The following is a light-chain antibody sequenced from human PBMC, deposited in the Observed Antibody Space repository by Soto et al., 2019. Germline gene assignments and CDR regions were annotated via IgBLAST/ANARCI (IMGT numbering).Light chain of an antibody. CDR1: SGDIGSYNR. CDR3: SSYTNINTRAGV. J-gene: IGLJ1*01. V-gene: IGLV2-14*01. CDR2: EVT. Sequence: LTQPASGSGSPGQAITISCTGTSGDIGSYNRVSWYQQHPGKAPKLIIYEVTDRPSGVSNRFSGSKSGNTASLTISGLQAEDEAEYYCSSYTNINTRAGVFGTGTKVTVL.